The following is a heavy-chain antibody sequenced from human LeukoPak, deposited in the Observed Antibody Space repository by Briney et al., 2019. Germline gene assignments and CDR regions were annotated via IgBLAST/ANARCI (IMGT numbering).Heavy chain of an antibody. CDR3: ARDHYTSGLVFDY. CDR2: INQGGSDK. CDR1: GFIFSAHW. J-gene: IGHJ4*02. Sequence: GGSLRLSCAPSGFIFSAHWMSWVRQAPGKGLEWVANINQGGSDKYSVDSVKGRFTVSRDNAKNSLYLEMNSLGAGDTAVYYCARDHYTSGLVFDYWGQGTLVTFSS. D-gene: IGHD6-19*01. V-gene: IGHV3-7*05.